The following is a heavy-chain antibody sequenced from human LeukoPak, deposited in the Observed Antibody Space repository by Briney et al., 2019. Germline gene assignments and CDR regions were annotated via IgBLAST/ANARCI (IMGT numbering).Heavy chain of an antibody. J-gene: IGHJ4*02. CDR3: AKTVLTGSYSRGFFDY. CDR1: GFTFSSYA. V-gene: IGHV3-23*01. CDR2: ISYSGDST. D-gene: IGHD3-9*01. Sequence: GGSLRLSCAASGFTFSSYAISWVRQAPGKGLEWVSGISYSGDSTNYADSVKGRFTISTDNSKNMLYLQMDSLRAEDTAVYYCAKTVLTGSYSRGFFDYWGQGTQVTVFS.